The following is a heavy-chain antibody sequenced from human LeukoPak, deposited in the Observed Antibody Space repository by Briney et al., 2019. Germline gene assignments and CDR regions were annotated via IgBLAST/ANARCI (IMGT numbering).Heavy chain of an antibody. CDR3: AKRGVVIRVILVGFHKEAYYFDS. J-gene: IGHJ4*02. CDR1: GITLSNSG. V-gene: IGHV3-23*01. CDR2: ISASGGGT. Sequence: PGGSLRLSCAVSGITLSNSGMSWVRQAPGKGLEWVAAISASGGGTNYADSVKGRFTISRDNPTNTLYLQMNSLRAEDTAVYFCAKRGVVIRVILVGFHKEAYYFDSWGQGALVTVSS. D-gene: IGHD3-22*01.